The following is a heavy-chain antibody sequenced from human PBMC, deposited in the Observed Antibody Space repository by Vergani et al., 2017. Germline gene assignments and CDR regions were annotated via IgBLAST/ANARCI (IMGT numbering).Heavy chain of an antibody. Sequence: QVQLQQWGAGLLKPSETLSLTCAVYGGSFSGYYWSWIRQPPGKGLEWIGEINHSGSTNDNPSLKSRVTISVDTSKNQFSLKLSSVTAADTAVYYCARAPKAAYYYYYMDVWGKGTTVTVSS. J-gene: IGHJ6*03. V-gene: IGHV4-34*01. D-gene: IGHD6-25*01. CDR1: GGSFSGYY. CDR2: INHSGST. CDR3: ARAPKAAYYYYYMDV.